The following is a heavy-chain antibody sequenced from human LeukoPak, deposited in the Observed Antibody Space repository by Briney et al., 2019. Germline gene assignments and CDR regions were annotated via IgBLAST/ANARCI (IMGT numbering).Heavy chain of an antibody. D-gene: IGHD1-1*01. J-gene: IGHJ3*02. Sequence: SGGSLRLSCAASGFAFSSYAMSWVRQAPGKGLEWVSYINSRGSSIFYVDSVKGRFTTSRDTAKNSLYLHMNSLRAEDTAVYYCARDVEPDAFDIWGQGTMVTVSS. CDR1: GFAFSSYA. V-gene: IGHV3-48*03. CDR3: ARDVEPDAFDI. CDR2: INSRGSSI.